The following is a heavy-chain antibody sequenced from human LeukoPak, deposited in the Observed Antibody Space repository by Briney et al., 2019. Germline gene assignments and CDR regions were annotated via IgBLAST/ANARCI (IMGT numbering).Heavy chain of an antibody. J-gene: IGHJ3*02. V-gene: IGHV3-74*01. CDR3: AREGQWLHDAFDI. CDR2: INSDGSST. CDR1: GFTFSSYW. Sequence: GGSLRLSCAASGFTFSSYWMHWVRQAPGKGLVWVSRINSDGSSTSYADSVKGRFTISRDNAKNTLYLQMNSLRAEDTAVYYCAREGQWLHDAFDIWGQGTMVTVSS. D-gene: IGHD3-22*01.